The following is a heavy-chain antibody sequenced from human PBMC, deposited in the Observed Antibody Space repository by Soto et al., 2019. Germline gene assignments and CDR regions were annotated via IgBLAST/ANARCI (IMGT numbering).Heavy chain of an antibody. Sequence: QLQLQESGPGLVKPSETLSLTCTVSGGSISSSSYYWGWIRHPPGKGVERIGSSYYNGSTYYNPSLKSRVPISVDTSKTQFSLELSSVTAADTAVYYCASGGSSSSWYQIDSGSYYYWFDPWGQGTLVTVST. CDR3: ASGGSSSSWYQIDSGSYYYWFDP. D-gene: IGHD6-13*01. V-gene: IGHV4-39*01. CDR1: GGSISSSSYY. J-gene: IGHJ5*02. CDR2: SYYNGST.